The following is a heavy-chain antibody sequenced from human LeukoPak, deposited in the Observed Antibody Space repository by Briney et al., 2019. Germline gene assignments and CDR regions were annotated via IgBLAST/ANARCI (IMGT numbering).Heavy chain of an antibody. V-gene: IGHV1-2*02. J-gene: IGHJ4*02. CDR1: GYTFTGYY. Sequence: GASVKASCKASGYTFTGYYMHWVRQAPGQGLEWMGWINPNSGGTNYAQKFQGRVTMTRDTSTSTVYMELSSLRSEDTAVYYCARDLAGPFDDWGQGTLVTVSS. CDR3: ARDLAGPFDD. CDR2: INPNSGGT.